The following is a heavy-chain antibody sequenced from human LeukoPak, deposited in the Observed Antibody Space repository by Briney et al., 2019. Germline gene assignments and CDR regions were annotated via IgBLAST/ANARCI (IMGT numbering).Heavy chain of an antibody. D-gene: IGHD4-23*01. CDR3: ANTKGGNYFDY. CDR1: GYTFSSCA. CDR2: INAGTGNT. V-gene: IGHV1-3*01. J-gene: IGHJ4*02. Sequence: GASVKVSCKASGYTFSSCAINWVRQAPGQRLEWMGWINAGTGNTKYSQKFQGRVTISRDTSASTAYMELSSLRSEDTAVYYCANTKGGNYFDYWGQGTLVTVSS.